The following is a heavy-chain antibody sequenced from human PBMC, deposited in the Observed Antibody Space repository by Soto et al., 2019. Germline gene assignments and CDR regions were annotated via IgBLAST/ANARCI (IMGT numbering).Heavy chain of an antibody. Sequence: EVQLVESGGGLVQPGGSLRLSCAASGFTVSSNYMSWVRQAPGKGLEWVSVIYSGGSTYFADSVKDRFSISRDNSKNTLHLQMNSMRAEDTAVYYCAREGRPWGQGTLVTVSS. J-gene: IGHJ5*02. CDR1: GFTVSSNY. D-gene: IGHD2-15*01. CDR2: IYSGGST. CDR3: AREGRP. V-gene: IGHV3-66*01.